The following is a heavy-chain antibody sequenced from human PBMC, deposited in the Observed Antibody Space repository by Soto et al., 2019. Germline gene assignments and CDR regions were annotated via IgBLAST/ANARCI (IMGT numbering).Heavy chain of an antibody. CDR3: AWVRRALDY. Sequence: WETLSLTCTVSGASISSHFWNWIRQPPGEGLEYIGYIYYSGTTYYNPSLRGRVTMSVDTSKNQFSLKLSSVTAADTAVYYCAWVRRALDYWGQGTLVTVSS. V-gene: IGHV4-59*04. J-gene: IGHJ4*02. CDR2: IYYSGTT. CDR1: GASISSHF.